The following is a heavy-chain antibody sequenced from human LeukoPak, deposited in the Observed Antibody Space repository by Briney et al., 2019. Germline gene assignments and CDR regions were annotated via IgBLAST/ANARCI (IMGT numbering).Heavy chain of an antibody. D-gene: IGHD2-2*01. CDR1: SGSISSSSYY. Sequence: ASETLSLTCTVSSGSISSSSYYWGWIRQPPGKGLEWIGSIYYSGSTYYNPSLKSRVTISVDTSKNQFSLKLSSVTAADTAVYYCASGYCSSTSCQSDAFDIWGQGTMVTVSS. J-gene: IGHJ3*02. CDR3: ASGYCSSTSCQSDAFDI. V-gene: IGHV4-39*07. CDR2: IYYSGST.